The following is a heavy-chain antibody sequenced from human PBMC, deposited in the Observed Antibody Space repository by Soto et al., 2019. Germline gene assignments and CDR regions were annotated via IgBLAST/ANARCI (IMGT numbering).Heavy chain of an antibody. D-gene: IGHD2-15*01. J-gene: IGHJ4*02. CDR1: GFSLSTSGVG. CDR3: AHRPSYCSGGSCYSGFDY. V-gene: IGHV2-5*02. CDR2: IYLDDDK. Sequence: SGPTLVNPTQTLTLTCTFSGFSLSTSGVGVGWIRQPPGKALEWLAFIYLDDDKRYSPSLKSRLTITKDTSKNQVVLTMTNMDPVDTATYYCAHRPSYCSGGSCYSGFDYWGQGTLVTVSS.